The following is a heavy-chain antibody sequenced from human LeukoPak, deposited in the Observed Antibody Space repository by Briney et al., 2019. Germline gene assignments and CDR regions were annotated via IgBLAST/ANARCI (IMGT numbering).Heavy chain of an antibody. CDR2: IYYSGST. CDR3: ARRWYVGRNWLDP. CDR1: GGSISSYY. V-gene: IGHV4-59*01. D-gene: IGHD4-23*01. J-gene: IGHJ5*02. Sequence: PSETLSLTCTVSGGSISSYYWSWIRQPPGKGLEWIGYIYYSGSTNYNPSLKSRVTISVDTSKNQFSLKLSSVTAADMAVYYCARRWYVGRNWLDPRGQGTLVTVSS.